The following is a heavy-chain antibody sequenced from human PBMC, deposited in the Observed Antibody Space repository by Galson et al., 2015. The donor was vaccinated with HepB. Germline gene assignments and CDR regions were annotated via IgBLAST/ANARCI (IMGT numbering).Heavy chain of an antibody. CDR1: GYTFTSYG. D-gene: IGHD2-2*02. V-gene: IGHV1-18*01. J-gene: IGHJ6*02. CDR3: ATSLPAAIPHYYYGMDV. CDR2: ISAYNGNT. Sequence: SVKVSCKASGYTFTSYGISWVRQAPGQGLEWMGWISAYNGNTNYAQKLQGRVTMTTDTSTSTAYMELRSPRSDDTAVYYCATSLPAAIPHYYYGMDVWGQGTTVTVSS.